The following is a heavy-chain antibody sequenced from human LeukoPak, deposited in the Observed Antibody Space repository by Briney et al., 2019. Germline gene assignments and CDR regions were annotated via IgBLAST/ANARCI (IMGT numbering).Heavy chain of an antibody. V-gene: IGHV4-34*01. CDR1: GGSFSGYY. D-gene: IGHD3-16*02. J-gene: IGHJ4*02. Sequence: PSETLSLTCAVYGGSFSGYYWSWIRQPPGKGLEWIGEINHSGSTNYNPSLESRVTISVDTSKNQFSLKLSSVTAADTAAYYCAKRKTYYDYVWGSYRYMDPFDYWGQGTPVTVSS. CDR2: INHSGST. CDR3: AKRKTYYDYVWGSYRYMDPFDY.